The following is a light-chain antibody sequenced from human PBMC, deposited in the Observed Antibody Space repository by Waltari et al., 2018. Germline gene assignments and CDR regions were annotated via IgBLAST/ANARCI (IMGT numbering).Light chain of an antibody. V-gene: IGLV2-8*01. CDR3: SSYAGSGNVV. CDR2: EVT. CDR1: SSDIGTYTL. Sequence: QSALTQPPSASGSPGQSVTISCTGTSSDIGTYTLFSWYQQGPGKAPKLIIYEVTKRPSGVPDRFSGSKSGNTASLTVSGLQADDEADYYCSSYAGSGNVVFGGGTKLTVL. J-gene: IGLJ3*02.